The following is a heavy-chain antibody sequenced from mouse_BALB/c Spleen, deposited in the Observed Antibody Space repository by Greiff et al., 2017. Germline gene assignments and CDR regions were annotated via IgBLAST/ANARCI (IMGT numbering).Heavy chain of an antibody. D-gene: IGHD1-1*01. Sequence: EVKLVESGGGLVQPGGSRKLSCAASGFTFSDYYMYWVRQTPEKRLEWVATISDGGSYTYYPDSVKGRFTISRDNAKNNLYLQMSSLKSEDTAMYYCARGDYYGSSYDAMDYWGQGTSVTVSS. CDR3: ARGDYYGSSYDAMDY. V-gene: IGHV5-4*02. CDR2: ISDGGSYT. CDR1: GFTFSDYY. J-gene: IGHJ4*01.